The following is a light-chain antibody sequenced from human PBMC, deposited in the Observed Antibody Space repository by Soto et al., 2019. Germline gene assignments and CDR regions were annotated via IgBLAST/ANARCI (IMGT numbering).Light chain of an antibody. Sequence: DIQMTQSPSTLSASVGDRVTISCRASQSISSWLAWYQQKPGKAPNLLIYRASTLESGVPSRFSGSGSGTEFTLTISSLQPDDSATYYCQQYNDYLTFGQGTKVDIK. J-gene: IGKJ1*01. V-gene: IGKV1-5*03. CDR3: QQYNDYLT. CDR2: RAS. CDR1: QSISSW.